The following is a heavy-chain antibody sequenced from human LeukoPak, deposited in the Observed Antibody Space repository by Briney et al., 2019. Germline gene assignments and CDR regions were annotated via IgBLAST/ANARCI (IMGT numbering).Heavy chain of an antibody. CDR1: VDSVSSNSSA. J-gene: IGHJ4*02. D-gene: IGHD1-26*01. CDR3: ARGLRSTVGAIDY. CDR2: TYYRSKWYN. Sequence: QTLPLTFAISVDSVSSNSSAWNWITQSPSRGLEWLGRTYYRSKWYNDYAVSVKSRITINPDTSKNQFSLQLNSVTPEDTAVYYCARGLRSTVGAIDYWGQGTLVTVSS. V-gene: IGHV6-1*01.